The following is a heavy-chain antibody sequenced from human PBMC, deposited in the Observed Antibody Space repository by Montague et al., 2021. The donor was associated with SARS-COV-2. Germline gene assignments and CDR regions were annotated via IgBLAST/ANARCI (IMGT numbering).Heavy chain of an antibody. CDR2: IYYSGST. CDR1: GGSINSDNSY. V-gene: IGHV4-39*01. Sequence: SETLSLTCTVSGGSINSDNSYWGWIRQPPGKGLEWIGSIYYSGSTYYNPSLKSRVTISVDTSKNQFSLKLSSVTAADTAVYYCARAFIAAAGTTSFDYWGQGTLVTVSS. CDR3: ARAFIAAAGTTSFDY. D-gene: IGHD6-13*01. J-gene: IGHJ4*02.